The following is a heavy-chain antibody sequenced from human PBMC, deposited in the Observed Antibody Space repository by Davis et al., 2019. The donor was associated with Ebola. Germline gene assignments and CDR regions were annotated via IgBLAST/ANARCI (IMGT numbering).Heavy chain of an antibody. CDR2: ISYDGSNK. V-gene: IGHV3-30*03. Sequence: PGGSLRLSCGASGFHFSAYFMDWVRQAPGKGLEWVAVISYDGSNKYCADSVKGRFTISRDNSKNTLYLQMNSLRAEDTAVYYCARDSIIRAFDIWGQGTMVTVSS. CDR3: ARDSIIRAFDI. J-gene: IGHJ3*02. D-gene: IGHD2-21*01. CDR1: GFHFSAYF.